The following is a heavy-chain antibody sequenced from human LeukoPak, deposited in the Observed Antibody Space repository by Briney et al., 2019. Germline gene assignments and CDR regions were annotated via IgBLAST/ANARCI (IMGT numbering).Heavy chain of an antibody. CDR2: IYCSGNT. CDR1: GVSVRSYY. J-gene: IGHJ4*02. Sequence: SETLSLTCTVSGVSVRSYYWSWIRQPPGKGLEWIAYIYCSGNTKYNPSLKSRATIFVDTSKNQFSLDLESVTAADTAVYYCARAKGDYWGQGTLVTVSS. V-gene: IGHV4-59*02. CDR3: ARAKGDY.